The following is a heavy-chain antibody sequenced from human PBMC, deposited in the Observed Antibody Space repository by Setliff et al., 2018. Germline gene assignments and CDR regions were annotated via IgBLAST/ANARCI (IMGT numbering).Heavy chain of an antibody. CDR2: INPNSGGA. CDR3: AILDHNFDY. Sequence: VSCKASGYTFAGYYMHWVRQAPGQGLEWMGWINPNSGGANYAQKFQGRVTMTRDTSISTGYMELSRLRSDDTAVYYCAILDHNFDYWGQGTLVTVSS. J-gene: IGHJ4*02. CDR1: GYTFAGYY. V-gene: IGHV1-2*02.